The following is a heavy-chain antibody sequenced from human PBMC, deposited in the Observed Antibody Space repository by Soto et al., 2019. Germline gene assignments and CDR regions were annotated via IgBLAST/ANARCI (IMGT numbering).Heavy chain of an antibody. CDR1: GFTFSSYG. Sequence: QVQLVESGGGVVQPGRSLRLSCAASGFTFSSYGMHWVRQAPGKGLEWVAVIWYDGSNKYYADSVKGRFTISRDNSKNTLYLQMNSLRAEDTAVYYCARDDSGYENWFDPWGQGTLVTVSS. J-gene: IGHJ5*02. CDR2: IWYDGSNK. V-gene: IGHV3-33*01. CDR3: ARDDSGYENWFDP. D-gene: IGHD5-12*01.